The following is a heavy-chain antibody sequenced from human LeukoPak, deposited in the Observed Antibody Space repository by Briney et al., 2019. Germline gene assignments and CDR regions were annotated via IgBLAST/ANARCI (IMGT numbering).Heavy chain of an antibody. J-gene: IGHJ3*02. CDR1: GFTFTSSA. CDR2: IVVGSGNT. D-gene: IGHD1-26*01. Sequence: SVKVSRKASGFTFTSSAMQWVRQARGQRLEWIGWIVVGSGNTNYAQKFQERVTITRDMSTSTAYMELSSLRSEDTAVYYCAARRSGSYYDDAFDIWGQGTMVTVSS. V-gene: IGHV1-58*02. CDR3: AARRSGSYYDDAFDI.